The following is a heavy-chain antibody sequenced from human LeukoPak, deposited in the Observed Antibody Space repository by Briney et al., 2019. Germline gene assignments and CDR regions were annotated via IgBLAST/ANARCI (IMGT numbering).Heavy chain of an antibody. D-gene: IGHD4-11*01. J-gene: IGHJ4*02. CDR2: IYYSGST. Sequence: SETLSLTCTVSSGSITNYYWNWFRQPPGKGLEWIGYIYYSGSTNYNPSLKSRVTISIDMSKNQFSLKLNSVTAADTAVYYCGRARYSNGFGWFDYWGQGALVTVSS. CDR1: SGSITNYY. CDR3: GRARYSNGFGWFDY. V-gene: IGHV4-59*01.